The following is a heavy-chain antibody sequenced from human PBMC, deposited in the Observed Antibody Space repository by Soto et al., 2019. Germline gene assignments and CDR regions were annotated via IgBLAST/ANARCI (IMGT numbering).Heavy chain of an antibody. Sequence: PSEPLSLTCDVSGVSISSGTWWSWVRQPPGKGLEWIAEVYNDGSANYHPSLESRATISVDRSKNQFSLRLSSVTAADTGKYYCARLVYDSRLNYLYFDHWGQGTLVTVSS. CDR1: GVSISSGTW. CDR3: ARLVYDSRLNYLYFDH. J-gene: IGHJ4*02. V-gene: IGHV4-4*02. D-gene: IGHD3-22*01. CDR2: VYNDGSA.